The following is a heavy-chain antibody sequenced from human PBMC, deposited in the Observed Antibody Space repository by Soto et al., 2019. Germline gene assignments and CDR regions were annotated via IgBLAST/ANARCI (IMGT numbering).Heavy chain of an antibody. Sequence: SETLSLTCTVSGGSISSYYWNWIRQPPGKGLEWIGYIYYSGSTYYNPSLKSRVTISVDTSKNQFSLKLSSVTAADTAVYYCARDAMTTVIPYYYYYGMDVWGQGTTVTVS. CDR1: GGSISSYY. CDR2: IYYSGST. V-gene: IGHV4-59*01. D-gene: IGHD4-17*01. J-gene: IGHJ6*02. CDR3: ARDAMTTVIPYYYYYGMDV.